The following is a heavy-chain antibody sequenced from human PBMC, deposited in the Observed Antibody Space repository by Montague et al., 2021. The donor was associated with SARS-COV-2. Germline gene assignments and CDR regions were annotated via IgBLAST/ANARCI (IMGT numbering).Heavy chain of an antibody. CDR3: ASHPPGYRSFYYLDV. J-gene: IGHJ6*03. D-gene: IGHD1-1*01. Sequence: SETLSLTCTVSGGSISSYYWSWIRQPPGKGLEWIGYLYYSGSTNYNPSLKSRVTISVDTSTNQFSLRLNSVTAADTAVYYCASHPPGYRSFYYLDVWGKGTTVTVSS. CDR2: LYYSGST. CDR1: GGSISSYY. V-gene: IGHV4-59*01.